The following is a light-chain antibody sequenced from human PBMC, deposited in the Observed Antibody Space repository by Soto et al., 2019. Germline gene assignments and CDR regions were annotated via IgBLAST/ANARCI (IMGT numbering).Light chain of an antibody. CDR2: GAS. J-gene: IGKJ1*01. V-gene: IGKV3-15*01. CDR1: QSISDT. CDR3: QQYNNWPWT. Sequence: EIVMTQSSATLSVSPGGRATLSCRASQSISDTLAWYQQKPGQAPRLLIHGASTRATGFPARFSGSGSGTDFTLTISSLQAEDFAVYYCQQYNNWPWTFGHGTKVAIK.